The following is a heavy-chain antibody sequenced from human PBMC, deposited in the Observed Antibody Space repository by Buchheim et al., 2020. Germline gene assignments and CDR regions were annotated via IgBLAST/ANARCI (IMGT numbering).Heavy chain of an antibody. CDR1: GITFSSYW. D-gene: IGHD3-3*01. CDR2: IKQDGSET. J-gene: IGHJ4*02. CDR3: ARDTQTIDLWSGYGY. Sequence: EVQLVESGGGLVQPGGSLRLSCAASGITFSSYWMSWVRQAPGKGLEWVANIKQDGSETYYVDSVKGRFTISRDNAKNSLYLQMNSLRAEDTAVYYCARDTQTIDLWSGYGYWGQGTL. V-gene: IGHV3-7*04.